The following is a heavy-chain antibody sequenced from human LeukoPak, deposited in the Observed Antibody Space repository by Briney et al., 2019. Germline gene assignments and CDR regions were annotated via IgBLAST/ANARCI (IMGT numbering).Heavy chain of an antibody. CDR3: ARDSTVSSGGY. D-gene: IGHD4-17*01. J-gene: IGHJ4*02. V-gene: IGHV3-30-3*01. CDR2: ISYDGSNK. Sequence: PGGSLRLSCAASGFTFSSYAMHWVRQAPGKGLEWVAVISYDGSNKYYADSVKGRFTISRDNSKNTLYLQMNSLRAEDTAVYYCARDSTVSSGGYWGQGTLVTVSS. CDR1: GFTFSSYA.